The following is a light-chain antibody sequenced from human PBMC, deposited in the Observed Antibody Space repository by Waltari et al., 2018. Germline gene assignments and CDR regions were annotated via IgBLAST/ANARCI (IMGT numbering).Light chain of an antibody. CDR2: DVS. J-gene: IGKJ5*01. CDR1: QGISRH. CDR3: QKLDNYPPPT. V-gene: IGKV1-9*01. Sequence: DFQLTQSPSFLSASVGARFTITCRASQGISRHLAWYQQKPGEAPKLLIYDVSTLQSRVPSRFSGSGFGTEFTLTISSLQPEDSATYYCQKLDNYPPPTFGQGTWLEI.